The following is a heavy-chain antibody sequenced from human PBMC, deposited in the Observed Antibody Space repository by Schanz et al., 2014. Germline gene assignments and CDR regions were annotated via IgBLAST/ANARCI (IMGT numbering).Heavy chain of an antibody. CDR2: MNPNSGNT. D-gene: IGHD3-16*01. CDR1: GYTFTSYD. V-gene: IGHV1-8*02. J-gene: IGHJ4*02. Sequence: QVQLVQSAPEVKKPGASVRLSCEASGYTFTSYDINWVRQAPGQGLEWMGWMNPNSGNTGYAQKFQGRVTMTRNTSITTAYLELSSLRSGDTAVYYCTKGRTFGRWGQGTLVTVSS. CDR3: TKGRTFGR.